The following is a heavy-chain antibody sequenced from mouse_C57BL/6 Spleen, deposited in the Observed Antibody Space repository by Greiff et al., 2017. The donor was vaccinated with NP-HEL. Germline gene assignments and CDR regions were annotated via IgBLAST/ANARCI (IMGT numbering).Heavy chain of an antibody. CDR2: IRLKSDNYAT. CDR1: GFTFSNYW. D-gene: IGHD1-1*01. V-gene: IGHV6-3*01. Sequence: EVKLEESGGGLVQPGGSMKLSCVASGFTFSNYWMNWVRQSPEKGLEWVAQIRLKSDNYATHYAESVKGRFTISRDDSKSSVYLQMNNLRAEDTGIYYCTAPLHYYGSSWYFDVWGTGTTVTVSS. J-gene: IGHJ1*03. CDR3: TAPLHYYGSSWYFDV.